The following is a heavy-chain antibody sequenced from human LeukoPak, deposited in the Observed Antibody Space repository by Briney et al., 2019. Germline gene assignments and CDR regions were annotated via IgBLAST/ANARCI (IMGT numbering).Heavy chain of an antibody. V-gene: IGHV4-31*03. CDR2: IYYSGST. Sequence: PSETLSLTCTVSGGSISSGGYYWSWIRQHPGKGLEWIGYIYYSGSTYYNPSLKSRVTISVDTSKNQFSLKLSSVTAADTAVYYCARSGTRNAFDIWGQGTMVTVSS. D-gene: IGHD1-1*01. CDR3: ARSGTRNAFDI. J-gene: IGHJ3*02. CDR1: GGSISSGGYY.